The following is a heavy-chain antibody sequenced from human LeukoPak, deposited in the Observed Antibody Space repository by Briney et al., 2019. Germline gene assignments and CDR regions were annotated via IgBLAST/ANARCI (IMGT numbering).Heavy chain of an antibody. D-gene: IGHD5-12*01. J-gene: IGHJ4*02. CDR2: INHSGST. CDR1: GGSFSGYY. V-gene: IGHV4-34*01. Sequence: SSETLSLTCAVYGGSFSGYYWSWIRQPPGKGLEWIGEINHSGSTNYNPSLKSRVTISVDTSKNQFSLKLSSVAAADTAVYYCARHRRLRPLDYWGQGTLVTVSS. CDR3: ARHRRLRPLDY.